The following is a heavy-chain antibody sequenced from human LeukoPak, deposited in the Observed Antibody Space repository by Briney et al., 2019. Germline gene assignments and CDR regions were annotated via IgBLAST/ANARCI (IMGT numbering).Heavy chain of an antibody. D-gene: IGHD6-19*01. Sequence: GGSLRLSCAASAFTFSSYAMSWVRQAPGKGLEWVSAVSGSGGSTYYAGSVKGRFTISRDNSKNTLYLQMNSLRAEDTAVYYCAKTLRESSGREYFDLWGRGTLVTVSS. J-gene: IGHJ2*01. CDR1: AFTFSSYA. V-gene: IGHV3-23*01. CDR2: VSGSGGST. CDR3: AKTLRESSGREYFDL.